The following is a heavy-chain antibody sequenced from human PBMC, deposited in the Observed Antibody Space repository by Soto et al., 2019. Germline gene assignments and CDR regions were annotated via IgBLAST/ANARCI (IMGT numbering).Heavy chain of an antibody. V-gene: IGHV3-23*01. Sequence: GGFLRLSCAASGFTFSSYAMSWVRQAPGKGLEWVSAISGSGGSTYYADSVKGRFTISRDNSKNTLYLQMNSLRAEDTAVYYCAKDRIAVAALYYFDYWGQGTLVTVSS. CDR3: AKDRIAVAALYYFDY. CDR2: ISGSGGST. J-gene: IGHJ4*02. D-gene: IGHD6-19*01. CDR1: GFTFSSYA.